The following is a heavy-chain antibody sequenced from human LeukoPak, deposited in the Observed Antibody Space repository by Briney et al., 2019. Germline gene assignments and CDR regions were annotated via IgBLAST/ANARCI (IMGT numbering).Heavy chain of an antibody. J-gene: IGHJ6*02. Sequence: GGSLRLSCAASGFTFSSYWMSWVRQAPGKGLEWVANIKQDGSKKYYVDSVKGRFTISRDNAKNSLYLQMNSLRAEDTAVYYCARDLPYDSSTVYYGMDVWGQGTTVTVSS. V-gene: IGHV3-7*01. CDR3: ARDLPYDSSTVYYGMDV. D-gene: IGHD3-22*01. CDR2: IKQDGSKK. CDR1: GFTFSSYW.